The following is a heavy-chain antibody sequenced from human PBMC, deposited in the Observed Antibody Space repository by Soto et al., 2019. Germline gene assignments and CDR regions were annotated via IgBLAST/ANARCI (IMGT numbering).Heavy chain of an antibody. D-gene: IGHD6-6*01. J-gene: IGHJ6*02. Sequence: PGGSLRLSCAASGFTFSGSAMHWVRQASGKGLEWVGRIRSKANSYATAYAASVKGRFTISRDDSKNTAYLQMNSLKTEDTAVYYCTRHKYSSSPTLYYYYYGMDVWGQGTTVTVSS. CDR2: IRSKANSYAT. CDR1: GFTFSGSA. CDR3: TRHKYSSSPTLYYYYYGMDV. V-gene: IGHV3-73*01.